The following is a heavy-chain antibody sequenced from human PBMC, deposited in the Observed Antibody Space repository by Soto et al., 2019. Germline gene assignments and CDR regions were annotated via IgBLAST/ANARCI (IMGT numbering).Heavy chain of an antibody. J-gene: IGHJ4*02. V-gene: IGHV1-18*01. CDR1: GYTLTRYG. Sequence: GGSVKVSCKASGYTLTRYGISWVRQGPGQRLEWMGWISAYNGNTNYAQKLQGRVTMTTDTSTSTAYMELRSLRSDDTAVYYCARALPKYRGDYDYWGQGTLVTVSS. CDR3: ARALPKYRGDYDY. CDR2: ISAYNGNT. D-gene: IGHD4-17*01.